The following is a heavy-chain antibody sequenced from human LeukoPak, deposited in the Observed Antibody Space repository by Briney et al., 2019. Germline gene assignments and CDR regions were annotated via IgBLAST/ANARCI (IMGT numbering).Heavy chain of an antibody. CDR1: GGTFGSYA. D-gene: IGHD5-24*01. Sequence: GASVKVSCKASGGTFGSYAISWVRQAPGQGLEWMGRIIPILGIANYAQKFQGRVTITADKSTSTAYMELSSLRSEDTAVYYCARGVGRDGYNYGGYFDLWGRDTLVTVSS. V-gene: IGHV1-69*04. J-gene: IGHJ2*01. CDR2: IIPILGIA. CDR3: ARGVGRDGYNYGGYFDL.